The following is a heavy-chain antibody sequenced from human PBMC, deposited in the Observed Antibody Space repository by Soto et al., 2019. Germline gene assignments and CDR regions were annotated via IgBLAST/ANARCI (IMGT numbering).Heavy chain of an antibody. J-gene: IGHJ4*02. Sequence: LSLTCTVSGGSINSGNYFWSWIRQPPGKGLEWIGYMYHSGNTYYNPSLKSRVIISVDTSKNQFSLILSSVTAADTAVYYCARVLGDDLLTGYSDVDTALGVFDFWGRGTLVTVSS. CDR2: MYHSGNT. D-gene: IGHD3-9*01. CDR1: GGSINSGNYF. V-gene: IGHV4-30-4*01. CDR3: ARVLGDDLLTGYSDVDTALGVFDF.